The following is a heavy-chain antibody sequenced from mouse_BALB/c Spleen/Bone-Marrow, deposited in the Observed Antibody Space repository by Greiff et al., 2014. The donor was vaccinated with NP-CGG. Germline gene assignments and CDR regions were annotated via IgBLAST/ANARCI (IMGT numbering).Heavy chain of an antibody. V-gene: IGHV2-9*02. CDR2: IWAGGST. D-gene: IGHD2-4*01. J-gene: IGHJ2*01. CDR3: ARDRYYDYYSDY. CDR1: GFPLTNYG. Sequence: QVQLQQSGPGLVAPSQSLSITCTVSGFPLTNYGVHWVRQPPGKGLEWLGVIWAGGSTNYNSALMSRLSITKDNSKSQVFLKMNSLQADDTAMYYCARDRYYDYYSDYWGQGTTLTVSS.